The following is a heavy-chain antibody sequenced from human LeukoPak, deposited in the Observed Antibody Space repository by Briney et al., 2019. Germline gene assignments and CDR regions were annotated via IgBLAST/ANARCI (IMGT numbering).Heavy chain of an antibody. Sequence: ASVKVSCKASGYTFTGYYMHWVRQAPGQGLEWMGWINPNSGGTNYAQKFQGRVTMTRDTSISTAYMELSRLRSDDTAVYYCARGSMVPAAMSADYFDYWGQGTLVTVSS. CDR3: ARGSMVPAAMSADYFDY. J-gene: IGHJ4*02. V-gene: IGHV1-2*02. CDR2: INPNSGGT. D-gene: IGHD2-2*01. CDR1: GYTFTGYY.